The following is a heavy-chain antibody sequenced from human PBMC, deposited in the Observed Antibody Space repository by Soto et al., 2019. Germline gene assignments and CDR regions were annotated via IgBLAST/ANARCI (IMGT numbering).Heavy chain of an antibody. CDR3: ATSLDV. CDR2: ISWNSGSI. Sequence: GGSLRLSCAASGFTFDDYAMHWVRQAPGKGLEWVSGISWNSGSIGYADSVKGRFTISRDNAKNSLYLQMNSLRAEDTAVYYCATSLDVWGQGTTVTVSS. J-gene: IGHJ6*02. V-gene: IGHV3-9*01. CDR1: GFTFDDYA.